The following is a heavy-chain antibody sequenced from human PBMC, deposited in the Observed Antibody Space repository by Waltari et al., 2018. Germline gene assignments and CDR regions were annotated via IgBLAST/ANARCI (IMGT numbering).Heavy chain of an antibody. Sequence: EVQLVESGGGFVQPGGSLSLSCAASGFTFSSYWMYWVRQAPGKGLVWVSRINSDGSTTNYADSVKGRFTISRDNAKNTLYLQMNSLRAEDTAVYYCARGGRYNYGYIDYWGQGTLVTVSS. J-gene: IGHJ4*02. CDR1: GFTFSSYW. CDR3: ARGGRYNYGYIDY. CDR2: INSDGSTT. V-gene: IGHV3-74*01. D-gene: IGHD5-18*01.